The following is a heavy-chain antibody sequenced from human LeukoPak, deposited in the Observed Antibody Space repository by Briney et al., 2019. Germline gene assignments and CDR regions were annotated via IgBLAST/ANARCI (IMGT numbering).Heavy chain of an antibody. Sequence: GGSLRLSCAASGFTFNTYTMNWVRQAPGKGLEWVSYISGSSGIIDYADSVRGRFTISRDNAKNSLYLQMNSLRAEDTAVYYCAREGGSSGYYDPPFDYWGQGTLVTVSS. CDR2: ISGSSGII. J-gene: IGHJ4*02. CDR3: AREGGSSGYYDPPFDY. CDR1: GFTFNTYT. D-gene: IGHD3-22*01. V-gene: IGHV3-48*01.